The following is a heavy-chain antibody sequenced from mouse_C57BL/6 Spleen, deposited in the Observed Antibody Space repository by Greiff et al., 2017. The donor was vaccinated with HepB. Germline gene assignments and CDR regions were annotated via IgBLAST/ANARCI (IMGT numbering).Heavy chain of an antibody. D-gene: IGHD1-1*01. V-gene: IGHV5-9-1*02. J-gene: IGHJ1*03. CDR3: TRAGAVVGYFDV. CDR1: GFTFSSYA. Sequence: EVKLMESGEGLVKPGGSLKLSCAASGFTFSSYAMSWVRQTPEKRLEWVAYISSGGDYIYYADTVKGRFTISRDNARNTLYLQMSSLKSEDTAMYYCTRAGAVVGYFDVWGTGTTVTVSS. CDR2: ISSGGDYI.